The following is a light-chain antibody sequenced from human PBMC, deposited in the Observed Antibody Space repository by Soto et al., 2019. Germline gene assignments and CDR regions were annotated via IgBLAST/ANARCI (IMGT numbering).Light chain of an antibody. J-gene: IGKJ1*01. V-gene: IGKV1-39*01. Sequence: DIQMTQSPSSLSASVGDRVTITCRASQSISTYLNWYQQNPGKAPKLLIYAASSLQSGVPSKFSGSGSGTDFTLIISSPQPEDFATYYCQQSYSTPRTFGQGTKVEMK. CDR3: QQSYSTPRT. CDR2: AAS. CDR1: QSISTY.